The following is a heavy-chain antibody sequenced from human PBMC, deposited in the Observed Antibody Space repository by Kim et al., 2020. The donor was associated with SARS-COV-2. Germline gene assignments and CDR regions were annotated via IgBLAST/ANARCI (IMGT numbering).Heavy chain of an antibody. Sequence: ASVKVSCKAPGDTLTIYHINWVRQAAGQGLEWMGWINPNRGNSCYAQKLQGRFTMTRDTSISTVYMELSSLTYEDTAVYYCVGAIGRGSENWDFDVWGRGTLVSVSS. CDR3: VGAIGRGSENWDFDV. V-gene: IGHV1-8*01. CDR2: INPNRGNS. CDR1: GDTLTIYH. J-gene: IGHJ2*01. D-gene: IGHD3-10*01.